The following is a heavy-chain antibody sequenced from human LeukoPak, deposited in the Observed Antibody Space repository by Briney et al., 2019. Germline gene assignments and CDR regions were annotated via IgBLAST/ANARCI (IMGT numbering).Heavy chain of an antibody. V-gene: IGHV3-53*01. CDR2: IYSGGST. CDR1: GFTFSSNY. D-gene: IGHD3-3*01. J-gene: IGHJ6*02. CDR3: AKDGGGSLEWLPPMDV. Sequence: GGSLRLSCAASGFTFSSNYMSWVRQAPGKGLEWVSVIYSGGSTYYGDSVKGRFTISRDNSKNTLYLQMNSLRAEDTAVYYCAKDGGGSLEWLPPMDVWGQGTTVTVSS.